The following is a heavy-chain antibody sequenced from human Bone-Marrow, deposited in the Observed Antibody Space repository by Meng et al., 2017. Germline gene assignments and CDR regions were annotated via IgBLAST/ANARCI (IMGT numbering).Heavy chain of an antibody. CDR3: LLFVRRASGWDY. CDR2: IKEDGSEE. V-gene: IGHV3-7*01. J-gene: IGHJ4*02. D-gene: IGHD2-15*01. Sequence: GESLKISCAASGFTFSSFWMSWVRQAPGKGLEWVANIKEDGSEEYYVDSVKGRFTISRDNAKNSLYLQMNSLRAEDTAVYYCLLFVRRASGWDYWGQGTLVTVSS. CDR1: GFTFSSFW.